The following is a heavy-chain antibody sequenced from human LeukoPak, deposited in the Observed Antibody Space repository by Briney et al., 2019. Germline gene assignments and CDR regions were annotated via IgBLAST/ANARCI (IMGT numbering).Heavy chain of an antibody. CDR3: ARDGVIVVVPAAIDY. V-gene: IGHV3-21*01. CDR1: GFTFSSYS. J-gene: IGHJ4*02. D-gene: IGHD2-2*01. Sequence: GGSLRLSCAASGFTFSSYSMNWVRQAPGKGLEWVSSISSSSSYIYYADSVKGRFTISRDNAKHSLYLQMNSLRAEDTAVYYCARDGVIVVVPAAIDYWGQGTLVTVSS. CDR2: ISSSSSYI.